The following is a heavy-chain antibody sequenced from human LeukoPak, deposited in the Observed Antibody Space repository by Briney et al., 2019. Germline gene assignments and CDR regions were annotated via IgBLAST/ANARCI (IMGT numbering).Heavy chain of an antibody. CDR1: GGSISSGGYS. Sequence: SQTLSLTCAVSGGSISSGGYSWSWIRQPPGKGLEWIGYIYHSGSTYCNPSLKSRVTISVDRSKNQFSLKLSSVTAADTAVYYCARTDGGKPHWYFDLWGRGTLVTVSS. V-gene: IGHV4-30-2*01. D-gene: IGHD4-23*01. J-gene: IGHJ2*01. CDR3: ARTDGGKPHWYFDL. CDR2: IYHSGST.